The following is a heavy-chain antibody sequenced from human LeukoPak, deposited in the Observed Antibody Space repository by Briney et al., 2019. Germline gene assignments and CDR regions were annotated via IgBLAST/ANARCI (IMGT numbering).Heavy chain of an antibody. J-gene: IGHJ4*02. Sequence: GGSLRLSCVASGFTFSSYGMSWVRQAPGKGLEWGSVISGSGGSTYYAESVKGRFTISRDKSKNTLHLQMNSLRAEDTAIYYCAKTRSWYYFDYWGQGTLVTVSS. V-gene: IGHV3-23*01. CDR2: ISGSGGST. CDR1: GFTFSSYG. CDR3: AKTRSWYYFDY. D-gene: IGHD6-13*01.